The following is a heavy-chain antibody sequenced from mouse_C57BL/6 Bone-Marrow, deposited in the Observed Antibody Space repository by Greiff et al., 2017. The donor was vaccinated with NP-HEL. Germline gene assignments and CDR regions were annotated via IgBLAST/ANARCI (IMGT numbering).Heavy chain of an antibody. CDR2: IHPNSGST. D-gene: IGHD1-1*01. V-gene: IGHV1-64*01. J-gene: IGHJ3*01. Sequence: VQLQQPGAELVKPGASVKLSCKASGYTFTSYWMHWVKQRPGQGLEWIGMIHPNSGSTNYNAKFKSKATLTVYKSSSTAYMQLSSLTSEDSAVYCCARSYYGSSPAWFAYWGQGTLVTVSA. CDR1: GYTFTSYW. CDR3: ARSYYGSSPAWFAY.